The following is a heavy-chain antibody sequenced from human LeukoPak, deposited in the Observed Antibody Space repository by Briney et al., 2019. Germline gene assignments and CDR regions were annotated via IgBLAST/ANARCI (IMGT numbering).Heavy chain of an antibody. CDR1: GYTFTSYD. Sequence: GASVKVSCKASGYTFTSYDVNWVRQATGQGLECMGWMNPNSGNTGYAQKFQGRVTMTRDTSISTAYMELSSLRSDDTAVYYCARVPHYYYGSGSYGFDIWGQGTMVTVSS. J-gene: IGHJ3*02. D-gene: IGHD3-10*01. CDR3: ARVPHYYYGSGSYGFDI. V-gene: IGHV1-8*01. CDR2: MNPNSGNT.